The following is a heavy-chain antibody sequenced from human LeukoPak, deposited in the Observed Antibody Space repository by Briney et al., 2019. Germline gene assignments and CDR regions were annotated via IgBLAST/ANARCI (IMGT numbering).Heavy chain of an antibody. J-gene: IGHJ4*02. Sequence: SETLSLTCTVSGGSISSYYWSWIRQPPGKGLEWIGYIYYSGSTNYNPSLKSRVTISVDTSKNQFSLKLSSVTAADTAVYYCARAGVSYYGGIGYYFDYWGQGTLVTVSS. CDR1: GGSISSYY. D-gene: IGHD4-23*01. CDR3: ARAGVSYYGGIGYYFDY. CDR2: IYYSGST. V-gene: IGHV4-59*01.